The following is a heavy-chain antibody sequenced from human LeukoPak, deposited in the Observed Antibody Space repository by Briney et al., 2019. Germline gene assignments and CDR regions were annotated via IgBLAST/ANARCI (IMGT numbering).Heavy chain of an antibody. J-gene: IGHJ5*02. Sequence: GGSLRLSCAASRFTFNNYAMMWVRQAPGKGLQWVSTMTGYGAAYYADSGEGRFILSRDISKNTLYLQMYSLRAEDTAVYYCAKGAAAGLVDWFDPWGPGTLVTVSS. D-gene: IGHD6-13*01. CDR2: MTGYGAA. V-gene: IGHV3-23*01. CDR1: RFTFNNYA. CDR3: AKGAAAGLVDWFDP.